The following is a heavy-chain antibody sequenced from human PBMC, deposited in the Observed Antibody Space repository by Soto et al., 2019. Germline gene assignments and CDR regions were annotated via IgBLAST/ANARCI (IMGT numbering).Heavy chain of an antibody. J-gene: IGHJ3*02. V-gene: IGHV3-7*01. D-gene: IGHD3-9*01. CDR3: ARDLGVLRYFDWLSRDDAFDI. CDR1: GFTFSSYW. Sequence: EVQLVESGGGLVQPGGSLRLSCAASGFTFSSYWMSWVRQAPGKGLEWVANIKQDGSEKYYVDSVKGRFTISRDNAKNSLYLQMNSLRAEDTAVYYCARDLGVLRYFDWLSRDDAFDIWGQGTMVTVSS. CDR2: IKQDGSEK.